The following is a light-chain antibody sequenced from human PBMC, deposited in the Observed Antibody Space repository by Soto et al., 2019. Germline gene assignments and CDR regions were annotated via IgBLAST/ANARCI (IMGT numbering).Light chain of an antibody. V-gene: IGKV1-5*01. CDR2: DAS. CDR1: QSISSW. CDR3: QQYNSYSPIT. J-gene: IGKJ5*01. Sequence: DIQITQSPSTLSSSVGDRVTITCLGSQSISSWLAWYQQKPGKAPKLLIYDASSLESGVPSRFSGSGSGTEFTLTISSLQPDDFATYYCQQYNSYSPITFGQGTRLEIK.